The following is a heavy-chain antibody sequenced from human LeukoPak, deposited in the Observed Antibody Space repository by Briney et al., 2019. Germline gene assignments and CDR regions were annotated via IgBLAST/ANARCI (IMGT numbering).Heavy chain of an antibody. CDR2: VHHPDIT. V-gene: IGHV4-38-2*02. J-gene: IGHJ4*02. CDR3: AREGGHQLFYPSWTHTGHFDF. Sequence: SETLSLTCTVSTYSIASGYFWGWIRQSPGKGLEWIATVHHPDITHYNPSLERRVTISMDPSRNHFSPTLKSVTAADTAVYYCAREGGHQLFYPSWTHTGHFDFWGQGIVVTVSS. CDR1: TYSIASGYF. D-gene: IGHD2-8*02.